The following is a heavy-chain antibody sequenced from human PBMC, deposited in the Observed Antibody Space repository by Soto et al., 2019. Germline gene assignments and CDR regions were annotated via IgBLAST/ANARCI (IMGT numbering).Heavy chain of an antibody. Sequence: EVQLLESGGGVVQPGGSLRLSCAASGFSFSSNAMTWVRQAPGQGLEWVSTIGSGGTTYYADSVKGRFTISRDNSKNTQSLQMNSLRVEDTGVYYCAMLGFCSGGTCHLDYYNGVDVWGQGTTVTVSS. CDR2: IGSGGTT. J-gene: IGHJ6*02. CDR3: AMLGFCSGGTCHLDYYNGVDV. V-gene: IGHV3-23*01. CDR1: GFSFSSNA. D-gene: IGHD2-15*01.